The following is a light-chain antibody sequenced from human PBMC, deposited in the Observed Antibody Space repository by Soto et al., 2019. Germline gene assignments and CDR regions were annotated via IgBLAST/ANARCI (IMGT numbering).Light chain of an antibody. V-gene: IGKV2-28*01. CDR1: QSLLHSNGSNY. Sequence: DIVMTQSPLSLPVTPGEPASISCRSSQSLLHSNGSNYLDWYLQKLGQSLQLLIYLGSNRASGVPYRFSGSGSGTDFTLKISRVEAEDVGVYYCMQALQTPYTFGQGTKLEIK. CDR2: LGS. J-gene: IGKJ2*01. CDR3: MQALQTPYT.